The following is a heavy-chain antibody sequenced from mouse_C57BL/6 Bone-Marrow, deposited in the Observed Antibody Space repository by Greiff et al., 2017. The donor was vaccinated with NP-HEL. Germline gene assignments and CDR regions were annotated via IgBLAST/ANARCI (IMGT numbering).Heavy chain of an antibody. Sequence: VQLQESGPGLVQPSQSLSITCTVSGFSLTSYGVHWVRQSPGKGLEWLGVIWRGGSTDYNAAFMSRLSITKDNSKSQVFFKMNSLQADDTAIYYCAKSGSSGPAMDYWGQGTSVTVSS. V-gene: IGHV2-5*01. CDR1: GFSLTSYG. CDR3: AKSGSSGPAMDY. CDR2: IWRGGST. J-gene: IGHJ4*01. D-gene: IGHD3-2*02.